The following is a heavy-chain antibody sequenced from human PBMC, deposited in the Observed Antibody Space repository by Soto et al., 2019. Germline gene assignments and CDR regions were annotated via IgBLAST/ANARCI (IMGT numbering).Heavy chain of an antibody. CDR3: TYAPSYGAFDI. V-gene: IGHV1-46*03. J-gene: IGHJ3*02. D-gene: IGHD4-17*01. Sequence: ASVKVSCKASGYTFTSYYIHWVRQAPGQGLEWMGIINPSGGSTTYAQKFQGRVTMTRDTSTSTVYMELSSLRSEDTAVYYCTYAPSYGAFDIRGQGTMVTVSS. CDR2: INPSGGST. CDR1: GYTFTSYY.